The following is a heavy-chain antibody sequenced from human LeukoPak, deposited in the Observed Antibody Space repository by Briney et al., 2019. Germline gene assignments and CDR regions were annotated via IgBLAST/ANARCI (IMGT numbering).Heavy chain of an antibody. CDR1: GFTFSSYA. J-gene: IGHJ5*02. Sequence: PGGSLRLSCAASGFTFSSYAMSWVRQAPGKGLEWVRAISGSGGSTNYADSVKGRLTIARDNSKEPLYLQMNSLIAEDTAVYFCGQNWFDPWGQGTLGTVSS. V-gene: IGHV3-23*01. CDR3: GQNWFDP. CDR2: ISGSGGST.